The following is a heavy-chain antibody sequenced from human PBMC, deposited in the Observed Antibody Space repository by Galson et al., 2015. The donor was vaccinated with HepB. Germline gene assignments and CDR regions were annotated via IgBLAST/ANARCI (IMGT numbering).Heavy chain of an antibody. D-gene: IGHD3-3*01. CDR1: GFTFSDFY. Sequence: SLRLSCAGSGFTFSDFYMNWIRQAPGKGLEWVSYVHSSSLYSNYGDSVKGRFTISRDNSRNTLYLQMDSLGIEDTAVYYCARFLRSAFTFDFWGHGTLVTVSS. CDR3: ARFLRSAFTFDF. CDR2: VHSSSLYS. V-gene: IGHV3-11*06. J-gene: IGHJ4*01.